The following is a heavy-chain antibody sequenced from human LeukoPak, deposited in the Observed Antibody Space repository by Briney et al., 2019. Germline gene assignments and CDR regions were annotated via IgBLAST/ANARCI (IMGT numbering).Heavy chain of an antibody. Sequence: ASVKVSCKASGYTFTGYYMHWVRQAPGQGLEWMGWINPNSGGTNYAQKCQGRVTMTRDTSISTAYMELSRLRSDDTAVYYCAREALGYSSGYFDYWGQGTLVTVSS. D-gene: IGHD6-19*01. CDR2: INPNSGGT. V-gene: IGHV1-2*02. CDR1: GYTFTGYY. CDR3: AREALGYSSGYFDY. J-gene: IGHJ4*02.